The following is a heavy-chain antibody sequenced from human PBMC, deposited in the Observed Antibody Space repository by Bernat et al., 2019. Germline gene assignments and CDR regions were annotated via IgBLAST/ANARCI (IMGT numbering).Heavy chain of an antibody. CDR2: IYGGGST. CDR1: GFIVSRNY. J-gene: IGHJ3*02. Sequence: EVQLVETGGGLVQPVGSLRLSCAASGFIVSRNYISWVRQAPGKGLGWVSLIYGGGSTYYAGSVKGRCTISRDNSKITLYLQMNSLRAEDTTVYFCTRDAGDIWGQGTMVTVSS. V-gene: IGHV3-53*02. CDR3: TRDAGDI.